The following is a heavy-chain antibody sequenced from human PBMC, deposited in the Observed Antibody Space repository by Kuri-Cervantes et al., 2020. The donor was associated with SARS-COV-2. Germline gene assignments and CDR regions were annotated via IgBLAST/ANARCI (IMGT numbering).Heavy chain of an antibody. CDR1: GFTFSSYA. CDR2: ISYDGSNK. D-gene: IGHD4-17*01. CDR3: ARDFYGDYVWYFEL. V-gene: IGHV3-30-3*01. J-gene: IGHJ2*01. Sequence: GESLKISCAASGFTFSSYAMHWVRQAPGKGLEWVAVISYDGSNKYYADSVKGRFTISRDNSKNTLYLQMNSLRAEDTAVYYCARDFYGDYVWYFELWGRGTLVTVSS.